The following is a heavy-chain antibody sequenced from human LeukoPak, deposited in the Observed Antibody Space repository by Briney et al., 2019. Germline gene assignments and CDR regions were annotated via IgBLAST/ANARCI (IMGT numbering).Heavy chain of an antibody. CDR3: ARHGSVRSPLGP. Sequence: SETLSLTCTVSGGSISSYYWSWIRQPPGKGPEWIGYIYATGSTNYNPSLKSRVTIPVDTSKNQSSLNLRSVTAADTAVYYCARHGSVRSPLGPWGQGTLVTVSS. CDR1: GGSISSYY. CDR2: IYATGST. J-gene: IGHJ5*02. D-gene: IGHD3-10*01. V-gene: IGHV4-4*09.